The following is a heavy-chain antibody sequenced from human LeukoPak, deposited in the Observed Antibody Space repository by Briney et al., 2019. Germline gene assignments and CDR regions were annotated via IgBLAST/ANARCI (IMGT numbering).Heavy chain of an antibody. CDR1: GFSFSTYG. Sequence: GTTLRLSCAASGFSFSTYGMHWVRQAPGKGLEWVAAAQGDGRLQYYADSVKGRFTISKDISKSTLYVQMNSLRAEDTAVYYCATGGGFYYGHWGQGTLVTVSS. D-gene: IGHD3-22*01. CDR2: AQGDGRLQ. J-gene: IGHJ4*02. CDR3: ATGGGFYYGH. V-gene: IGHV3-33*01.